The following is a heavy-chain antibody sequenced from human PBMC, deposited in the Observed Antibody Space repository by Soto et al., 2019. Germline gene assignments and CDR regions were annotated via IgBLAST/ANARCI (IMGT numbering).Heavy chain of an antibody. D-gene: IGHD3-22*01. J-gene: IGHJ3*02. Sequence: QVQLVQSGAEVKKPGASVKVSCKASGYTFTSYDINWVRQATGQGLEWMGWMNPNSGNTGYAQKXXGRVTMNSNTXXSXAXXELSSLRSEDTAVYYCARSIHYYDSSGYSDDAFDIWGQGTMVTVSS. CDR3: ARSIHYYDSSGYSDDAFDI. V-gene: IGHV1-8*01. CDR2: MNPNSGNT. CDR1: GYTFTSYD.